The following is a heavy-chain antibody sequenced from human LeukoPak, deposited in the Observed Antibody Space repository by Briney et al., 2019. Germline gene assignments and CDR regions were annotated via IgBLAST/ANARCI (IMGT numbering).Heavy chain of an antibody. CDR1: GYTFTSYH. D-gene: IGHD6-13*01. Sequence: ASLSVSCKASGYTFTSYHMHWVRQAPGQGLEWMGVINPTDGTTSYAQKFQGRVTVTGDTSTTTVYMELSRLISDDTAVYYCARDLDPTEAADPNWFDPWGQGTLVTVSS. V-gene: IGHV1-46*01. J-gene: IGHJ5*02. CDR2: INPTDGTT. CDR3: ARDLDPTEAADPNWFDP.